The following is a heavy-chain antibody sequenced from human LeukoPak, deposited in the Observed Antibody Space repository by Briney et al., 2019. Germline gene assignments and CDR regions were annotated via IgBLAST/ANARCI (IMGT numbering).Heavy chain of an antibody. J-gene: IGHJ5*02. Sequence: PSETLSLTCTVSGGSISSGSYYWSWIRQAAGKGLEWIGRIYTSGSTNYNPSLKSRVTISVDTSKNQFSLKLSSVTAADTAVYYCALELMDGSTRGFDPWGQGTLVTVSS. V-gene: IGHV4-61*02. CDR2: IYTSGST. D-gene: IGHD2-2*01. CDR1: GGSISSGSYY. CDR3: ALELMDGSTRGFDP.